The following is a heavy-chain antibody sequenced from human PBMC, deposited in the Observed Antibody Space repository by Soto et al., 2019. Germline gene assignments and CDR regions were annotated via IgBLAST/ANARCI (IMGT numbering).Heavy chain of an antibody. Sequence: GGSLRLSCAASGFTFISYSMNWVRQGPWKGLVWVSRIDNDGSSRDYADSVKGRFTISRDNAKNTLYLEMSSLRAEDTAVYYCATGSGWYSPDYWGQGTLVTVSS. CDR1: GFTFISYS. CDR2: IDNDGSSR. J-gene: IGHJ4*02. V-gene: IGHV3-74*01. CDR3: ATGSGWYSPDY. D-gene: IGHD6-19*01.